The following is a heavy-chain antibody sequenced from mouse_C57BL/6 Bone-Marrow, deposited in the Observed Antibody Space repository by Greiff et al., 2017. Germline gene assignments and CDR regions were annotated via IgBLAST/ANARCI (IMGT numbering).Heavy chain of an antibody. D-gene: IGHD1-1*01. CDR3: AKNYYGSYWYFDV. CDR2: IWSGGST. Sequence: VQLQQSGPGLVQPSQSLSITCTVSGFSLTSYGVHWVRQPPGKGLEWLGVIWSGGSTDYNAAFISRLSIRKDNSKSQVFFKMNSLQADDTAIYYCAKNYYGSYWYFDVWGTGTTVTVSS. J-gene: IGHJ1*03. CDR1: GFSLTSYG. V-gene: IGHV2-4*01.